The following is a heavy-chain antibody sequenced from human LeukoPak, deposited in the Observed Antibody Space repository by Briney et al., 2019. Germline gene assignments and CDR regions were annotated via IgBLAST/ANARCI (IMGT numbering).Heavy chain of an antibody. Sequence: SVKFSSKASGGPFTTYAISWVRPAPGQGLGWMGGIIPIFGTANYAQKFQGRVTITADDSTSTAYMELSSLRSEDTAVYYCARLLLLAPFHQYYYGMDVWGKGTTVTVSS. V-gene: IGHV1-69*13. CDR2: IIPIFGTA. J-gene: IGHJ6*04. D-gene: IGHD2-15*01. CDR1: GGPFTTYA. CDR3: ARLLLLAPFHQYYYGMDV.